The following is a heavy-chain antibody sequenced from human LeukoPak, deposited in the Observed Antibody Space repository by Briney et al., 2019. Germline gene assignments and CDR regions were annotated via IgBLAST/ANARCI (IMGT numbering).Heavy chain of an antibody. CDR2: IYYDGSSK. J-gene: IGHJ4*02. D-gene: IGHD6-19*01. CDR1: GFTFSSYG. V-gene: IGHV3-33*01. CDR3: ARDQDWQWLVQLLGY. Sequence: PGGSLRLSCAASGFTFSSYGMHWVRQAPGKGLEWVAVIYYDGSSKYYANSVKGRFTISRDNSKNTLSLQMNSLRAEDTAVYYCARDQDWQWLVQLLGYWGQGTLVTVSS.